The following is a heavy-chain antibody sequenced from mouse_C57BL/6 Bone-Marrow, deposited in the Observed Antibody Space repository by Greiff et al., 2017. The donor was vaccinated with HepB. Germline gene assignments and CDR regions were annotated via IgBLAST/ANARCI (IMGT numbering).Heavy chain of an antibody. V-gene: IGHV1-7*01. CDR2: INPSSGYT. CDR3: ARRGLKYRYYEV. J-gene: IGHJ1*03. D-gene: IGHD3-1*01. Sequence: QVQLQQSGAELAKPGDSVKLSCKASGYTFTSYWMHWVKQRPGQGLEWIGYINPSSGYTKYNQKFKYMATLTADTSSSTAYMQLSSLTYEDSAVYYWARRGLKYRYYEVWGTGTTVTVSS. CDR1: GYTFTSYW.